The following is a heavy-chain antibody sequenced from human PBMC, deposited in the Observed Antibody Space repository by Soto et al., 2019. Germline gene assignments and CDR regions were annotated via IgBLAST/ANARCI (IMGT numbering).Heavy chain of an antibody. CDR3: ASGRGYSYGSFDY. J-gene: IGHJ4*02. CDR2: IYYSGST. CDR1: GGSISSYY. V-gene: IGHV4-59*01. Sequence: QVQLQESGPGLVKPSETLSLTCTVSGGSISSYYWSWIRQPPGKGLEWIGDIYYSGSTNYNPSLKSRVTISVDTSKNQFSLKLSSVTAADTAVYYCASGRGYSYGSFDYWGQGTLVTVSS. D-gene: IGHD5-18*01.